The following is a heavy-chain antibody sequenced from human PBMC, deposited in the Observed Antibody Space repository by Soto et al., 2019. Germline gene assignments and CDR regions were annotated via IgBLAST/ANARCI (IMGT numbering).Heavy chain of an antibody. J-gene: IGHJ3*02. CDR1: GYTFTVYY. Sequence: VQLVQSGAEVKKPGASVKVSCKASGYTFTVYYMHWVRQAPGQGLEWMGWINPNSGGTNYAQKFQGWVTMTRDTSISTSFMELSRLRSDDTAVYYCARGRDGYNMDDFDICGQGTMVTVSS. D-gene: IGHD5-12*01. CDR3: ARGRDGYNMDDFDI. CDR2: INPNSGGT. V-gene: IGHV1-2*04.